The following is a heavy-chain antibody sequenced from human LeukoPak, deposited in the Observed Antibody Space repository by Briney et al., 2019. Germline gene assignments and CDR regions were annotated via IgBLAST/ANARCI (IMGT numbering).Heavy chain of an antibody. Sequence: PSETLSLTCAVSGGFISSGGYSWSWIRQPPGKGLEWIGYIYHSGSTYYNPSLKSRVTISVDRSKNQFSLKLSSVTAADTAVYYCARAVGAGKLKYYFDYWGQGTLVTVSS. CDR3: ARAVGAGKLKYYFDY. CDR1: GGFISSGGYS. J-gene: IGHJ4*02. V-gene: IGHV4-30-2*01. CDR2: IYHSGST. D-gene: IGHD1-14*01.